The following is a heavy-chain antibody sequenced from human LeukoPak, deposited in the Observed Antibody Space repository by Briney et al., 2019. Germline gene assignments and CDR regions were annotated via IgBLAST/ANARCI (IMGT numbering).Heavy chain of an antibody. J-gene: IGHJ1*01. V-gene: IGHV3-7*01. D-gene: IGHD3-22*01. CDR2: IKQDGSEK. CDR3: ARDQRLYYYDSSGYYYTEYFQH. CDR1: GFTFSSYW. Sequence: GGSLRLSCAASGFTFSSYWMSWVRQAPGKGLEWVANIKQDGSEKYYVDSVKGRFTISRDNAKNSLYLQMNSLRAEDTAVYYCARDQRLYYYDSSGYYYTEYFQHWGQGTLVTVSS.